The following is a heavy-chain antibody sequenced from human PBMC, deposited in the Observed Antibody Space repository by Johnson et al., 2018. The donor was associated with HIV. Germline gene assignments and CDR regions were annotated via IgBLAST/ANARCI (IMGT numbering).Heavy chain of an antibody. CDR3: AKSIAAAGTNAFDI. Sequence: QVQLVESGGGVVQPGRSLRLSCAASGFTFSSYAMHWVRQAPSKGLEWVAVIGYDGSDKYYADSVKGRFTISRDNSKNTLYLQMNSLRAEDTAVYYCAKSIAAAGTNAFDIWGQGTMVTVSS. J-gene: IGHJ3*02. CDR1: GFTFSSYA. D-gene: IGHD6-13*01. CDR2: IGYDGSDK. V-gene: IGHV3-30*04.